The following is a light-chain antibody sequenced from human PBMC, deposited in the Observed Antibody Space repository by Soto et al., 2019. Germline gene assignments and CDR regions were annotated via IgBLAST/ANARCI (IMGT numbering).Light chain of an antibody. Sequence: DIQMTQFPSSLSASVGDRVTITCRASQSIDTYVNWYQQKPGKAPKVLIYTASALQSGVPSRFSGSGSGTDFTLNINGLQPEDFATYYCQQSYNTPRTFGQGTKVDIK. V-gene: IGKV1-39*01. J-gene: IGKJ1*01. CDR3: QQSYNTPRT. CDR2: TAS. CDR1: QSIDTY.